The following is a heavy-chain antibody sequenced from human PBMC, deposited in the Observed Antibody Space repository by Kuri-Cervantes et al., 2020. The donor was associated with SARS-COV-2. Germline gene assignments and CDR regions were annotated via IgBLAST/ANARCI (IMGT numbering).Heavy chain of an antibody. Sequence: LRLSCAVSGDSISSVDYSWSWIRQPPGKGLEWIGYIYRDGKTYYSPSLTSRVTISVDRSKNQFFLQLTSVTAADTAVYYCARDSYSSSWSQYDYWGQGTLVTVSS. CDR3: ARDSYSSSWSQYDY. CDR1: GDSISSVDYS. V-gene: IGHV4-30-2*01. CDR2: IYRDGKT. D-gene: IGHD6-13*01. J-gene: IGHJ4*02.